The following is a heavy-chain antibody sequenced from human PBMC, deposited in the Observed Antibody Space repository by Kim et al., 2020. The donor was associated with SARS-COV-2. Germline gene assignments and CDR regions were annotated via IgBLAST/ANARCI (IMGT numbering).Heavy chain of an antibody. CDR3: ARDYGGNYYFDY. Sequence: SETLSLTCTVSGGSISSGGYYWSWIRQHPGKGLEWIGYIYYSGSTYYNPSLKSRVTISVDTSKNQFSLKLSSVTAADTAVYYCARDYGGNYYFDYWGQGTLVTVSS. J-gene: IGHJ4*02. V-gene: IGHV4-31*03. CDR1: GGSISSGGYY. CDR2: IYYSGST. D-gene: IGHD4-17*01.